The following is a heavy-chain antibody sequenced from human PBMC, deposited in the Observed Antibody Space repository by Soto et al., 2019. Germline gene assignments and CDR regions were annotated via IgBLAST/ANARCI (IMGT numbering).Heavy chain of an antibody. CDR1: GGSISSSNYL. J-gene: IGHJ6*02. Sequence: PETLSLTCTVSGGSISSSNYLWGWIRQPPGKGLEWIGSIYYSGSTYYNPSLKSPVTISVDTSKNQFSLKLSSVTAADTAVYYCARHENRYSVSYYYYYGMDVWGQGTTVTVSS. D-gene: IGHD1-26*01. CDR2: IYYSGST. V-gene: IGHV4-39*01. CDR3: ARHENRYSVSYYYYYGMDV.